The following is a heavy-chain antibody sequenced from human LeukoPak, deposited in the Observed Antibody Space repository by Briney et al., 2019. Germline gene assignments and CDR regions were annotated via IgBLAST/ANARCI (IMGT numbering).Heavy chain of an antibody. CDR2: IYYSGST. V-gene: IGHV4-31*03. CDR3: ARDGMATLSYFDY. J-gene: IGHJ4*02. Sequence: SETLSLTCTVSGGSISSGGYYWSWIRQHPGKGLEWIGYIYYSGSTYYNPSLKSRVTISVDTSKNQFSLKLSSVTAADTAVYYCARDGMATLSYFDYWGQGTLVTVSS. CDR1: GGSISSGGYY. D-gene: IGHD5-24*01.